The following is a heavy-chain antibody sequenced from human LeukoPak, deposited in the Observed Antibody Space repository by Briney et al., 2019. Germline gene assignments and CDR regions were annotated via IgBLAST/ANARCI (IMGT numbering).Heavy chain of an antibody. CDR2: IRHDGSIA. Sequence: GGSLRLSCAASGFSFSTYGMHWVRQAPGKGLEWVTFIRHDGSIAYYADSVKGRFTSSRDNSKNSLYLQMNSLRAEDTAVYYCAKNTYYYDSSGYYVDYWGQGTQVTVSS. D-gene: IGHD3-22*01. CDR3: AKNTYYYDSSGYYVDY. CDR1: GFSFSTYG. V-gene: IGHV3-30*02. J-gene: IGHJ4*02.